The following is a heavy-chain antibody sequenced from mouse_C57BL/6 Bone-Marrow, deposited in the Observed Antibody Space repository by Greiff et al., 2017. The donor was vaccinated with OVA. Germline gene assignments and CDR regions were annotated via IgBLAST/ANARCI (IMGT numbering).Heavy chain of an antibody. J-gene: IGHJ4*01. D-gene: IGHD2-4*01. CDR2: IDPETGGT. Sequence: QVQLQQSGAELVRPGASVTLSCKASGYTFTDYEMHWVKQTPVHGLEWIGAIDPETGGTAYNQKFKGKAILTADKSSSTAYMELRSLTSEDSAVYYCTGGLRRGGYAMDYWGQGTSVTVSS. CDR1: GYTFTDYE. V-gene: IGHV1-15*01. CDR3: TGGLRRGGYAMDY.